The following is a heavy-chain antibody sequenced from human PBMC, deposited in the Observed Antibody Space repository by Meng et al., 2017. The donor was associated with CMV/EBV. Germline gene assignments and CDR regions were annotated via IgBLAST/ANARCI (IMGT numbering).Heavy chain of an antibody. D-gene: IGHD3-22*01. Sequence: RRQLQESGPGLVKPSETLSLTCTVSGCSISSSSYYWGWIRQPPGKGLEWIGSIYYSGSTYYNPSLKSRVTISVDTSKNQFSLKLSSVTAADTAVYYCARGVVTMIVVYDPWGQGTLVTVSS. CDR1: GCSISSSSYY. CDR2: IYYSGST. J-gene: IGHJ5*02. CDR3: ARGVVTMIVVYDP. V-gene: IGHV4-39*06.